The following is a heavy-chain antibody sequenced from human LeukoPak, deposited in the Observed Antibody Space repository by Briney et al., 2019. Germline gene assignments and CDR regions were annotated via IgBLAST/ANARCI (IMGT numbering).Heavy chain of an antibody. Sequence: PGGSLRLSCAASGFTVSSNYMSWVRQAPGKGLEWVSVIYSGGSTYYADSVKGRFTISRDNSKNTLYLQMNSLRAEDTAVYYCAKAPGIAAAPRLISFDYWGQGTLVTVSS. CDR1: GFTVSSNY. J-gene: IGHJ4*02. CDR2: IYSGGST. D-gene: IGHD6-13*01. V-gene: IGHV3-53*01. CDR3: AKAPGIAAAPRLISFDY.